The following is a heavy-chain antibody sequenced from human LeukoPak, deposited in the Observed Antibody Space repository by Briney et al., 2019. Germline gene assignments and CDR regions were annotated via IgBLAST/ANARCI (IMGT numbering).Heavy chain of an antibody. Sequence: GGSLRLSCAASGFTSSSYSMNWVRQAPGKGLEWVSSISSSSSYIYYADSVKGRFTISRDNAKSSLYLQMNSLRAEDTAVYYCARAGYYYDSSGYSDYWGQGTLVTVSS. CDR2: ISSSSSYI. D-gene: IGHD3-22*01. J-gene: IGHJ4*02. CDR1: GFTSSSYS. V-gene: IGHV3-21*01. CDR3: ARAGYYYDSSGYSDY.